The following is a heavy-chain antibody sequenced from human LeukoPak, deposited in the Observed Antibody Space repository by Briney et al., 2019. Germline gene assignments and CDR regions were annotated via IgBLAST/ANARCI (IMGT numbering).Heavy chain of an antibody. CDR2: ISAYNGNT. Sequence: GSVKVSCKASGYTFTNYGISWVRQAPGQGLEWMGWISAYNGNTNYAQNLQGRVTMTTDTSTSTAYMELRSLRSDDTAVYYCARGGGYCSSASCYTGIIRGWFDPRGQGTLVTVSS. CDR1: GYTFTNYG. V-gene: IGHV1-18*01. CDR3: ARGGGYCSSASCYTGIIRGWFDP. J-gene: IGHJ5*02. D-gene: IGHD2-2*02.